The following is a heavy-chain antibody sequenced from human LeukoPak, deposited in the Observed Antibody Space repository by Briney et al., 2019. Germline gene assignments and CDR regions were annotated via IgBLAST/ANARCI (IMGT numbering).Heavy chain of an antibody. CDR1: GGSISSYY. CDR3: ARDDCSTTSCYIGAFDI. D-gene: IGHD2-2*02. V-gene: IGHV4-59*06. CDR2: IYYSGNT. Sequence: SETLSLTCTVSGGSISSYYWSWIRQHPGKGLEWIGYIYYSGNTYYNPSLKSRVTISLDTSKNQFSLKLSSVTAADTAVYFCARDDCSTTSCYIGAFDIWGQGTLVTVSS. J-gene: IGHJ3*02.